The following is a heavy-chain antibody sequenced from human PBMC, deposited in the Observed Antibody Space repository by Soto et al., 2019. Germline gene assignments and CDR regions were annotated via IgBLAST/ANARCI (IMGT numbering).Heavy chain of an antibody. D-gene: IGHD6-19*01. Sequence: PSETLSLTCTVSGGSISSYYWSWIRQPPGKGLEWIGYIYYSGSTNYNPSLKSRVTISVDTSKNQFSLKLSSVTAADTAVYYCASLGYSSGWPFDYWGQGTLVTVSS. J-gene: IGHJ4*02. CDR3: ASLGYSSGWPFDY. CDR1: GGSISSYY. V-gene: IGHV4-59*08. CDR2: IYYSGST.